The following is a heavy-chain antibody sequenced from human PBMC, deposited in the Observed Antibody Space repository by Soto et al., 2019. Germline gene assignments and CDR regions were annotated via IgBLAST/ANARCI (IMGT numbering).Heavy chain of an antibody. Sequence: GGSLRLSCAASGFTFDDYAMHWVRQAPGKGLEWVSGISWNSGSIGYADSVKGRFTISRDNAKNSLYLQMNSLRAEDTALYYCAKDTTEGYSSSWGAFDIWGQGTMVTVSS. V-gene: IGHV3-9*01. CDR1: GFTFDDYA. CDR3: AKDTTEGYSSSWGAFDI. J-gene: IGHJ3*02. CDR2: ISWNSGSI. D-gene: IGHD6-13*01.